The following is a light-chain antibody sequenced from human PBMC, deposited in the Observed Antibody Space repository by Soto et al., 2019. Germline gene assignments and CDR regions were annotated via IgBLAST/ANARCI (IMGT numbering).Light chain of an antibody. CDR2: YAS. Sequence: EVMMTQFAYTVSVTPGETVTLSCRASQSVRTNLAWYQQRPVQAPRLLIHYASTRASDIPARFSGSGSGTDFTLTISSLEPEDFAVYYCQQRSNWPEWTFGQGTKVDIK. V-gene: IGKV3-11*01. CDR1: QSVRTN. CDR3: QQRSNWPEWT. J-gene: IGKJ1*01.